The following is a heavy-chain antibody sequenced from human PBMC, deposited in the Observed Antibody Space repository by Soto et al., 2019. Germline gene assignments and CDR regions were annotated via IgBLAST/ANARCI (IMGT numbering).Heavy chain of an antibody. CDR2: ISGSNGNT. J-gene: IGHJ4*02. V-gene: IGHV3-23*01. Sequence: SLRLSCAASGFTFSSYAMNWVRQAPGKGLEWVSAISGSNGNTYYADSVKGRFTISRDNSKNTLYLQMNSLRAEDTAVYYCAKVFYSGNKGYFDYWGQGTLVTVSS. CDR1: GFTFSSYA. D-gene: IGHD1-26*01. CDR3: AKVFYSGNKGYFDY.